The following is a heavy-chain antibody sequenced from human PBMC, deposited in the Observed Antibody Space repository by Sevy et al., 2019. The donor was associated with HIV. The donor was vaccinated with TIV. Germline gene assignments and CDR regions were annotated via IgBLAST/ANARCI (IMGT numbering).Heavy chain of an antibody. CDR3: ARHGRIVDRAIDF. CDR1: GVSISRSSYD. CDR2: IYHSGST. D-gene: IGHD2-21*01. Sequence: SETLSLTCTVSGVSISRSSYDWGWIRQPPGKGLEWIGSIYHSGSTYFNPSLKSRVIISVDTSKNQFALNLRSVTAADTAVYYCARHGRIVDRAIDFWGRGTLVTVSS. V-gene: IGHV4-39*01. J-gene: IGHJ4*01.